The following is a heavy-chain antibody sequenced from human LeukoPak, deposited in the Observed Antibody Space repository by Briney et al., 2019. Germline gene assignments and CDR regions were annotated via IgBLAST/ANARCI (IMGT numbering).Heavy chain of an antibody. CDR1: GFTFSTYS. D-gene: IGHD5-24*01. J-gene: IGHJ4*02. CDR2: ICSSGTYI. Sequence: PGGSLRLSCAASGFTFSTYSMNWVRQAPGRGLEWVSSICSSGTYIYYADSMRGRFTISRDNSKNSLYLQMNSLRAEDTAVYYCASSFPRRDDYISNYFDYWGQGTLVTVSS. V-gene: IGHV3-21*01. CDR3: ASSFPRRDDYISNYFDY.